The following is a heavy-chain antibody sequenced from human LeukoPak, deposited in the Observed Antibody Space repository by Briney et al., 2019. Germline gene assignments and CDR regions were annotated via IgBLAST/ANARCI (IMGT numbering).Heavy chain of an antibody. CDR1: GGSISSGDYY. J-gene: IGHJ3*02. V-gene: IGHV4-30-4*01. Sequence: SETLSLTCTVSGGSISSGDYYWSWIRQPPGKGLEWIGHIYYSGSTYYNPSLKSRVTISVDTSKNQFSLKLSSVTAADTAVYYCARVVVDAFDIWGQGTLVTVSS. CDR3: ARVVVDAFDI. D-gene: IGHD2-15*01. CDR2: IYYSGST.